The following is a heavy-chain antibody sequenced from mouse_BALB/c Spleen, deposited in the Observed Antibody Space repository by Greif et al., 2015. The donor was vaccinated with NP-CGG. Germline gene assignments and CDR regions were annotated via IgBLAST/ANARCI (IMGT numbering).Heavy chain of an antibody. CDR3: SRHAIQGPFAY. V-gene: IGHV5-12-2*01. Sequence: EVKLMESGGGLVQPGGSLKLSCAASGFTFSSYTMSWVRQTPEKRLEWVAYISNGGGSTYYPDTVKGRFTISRDNAKNTLYLQMSSLKSEDTAMYYCSRHAIQGPFAYWVQGTLVTVSA. J-gene: IGHJ3*01. CDR2: ISNGGGST. CDR1: GFTFSSYT.